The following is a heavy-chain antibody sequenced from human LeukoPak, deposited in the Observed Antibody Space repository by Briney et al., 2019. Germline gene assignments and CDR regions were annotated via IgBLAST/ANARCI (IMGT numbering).Heavy chain of an antibody. V-gene: IGHV4-61*05. D-gene: IGHD2-2*01. CDR1: GGSISSSSYY. Sequence: SETLSLTCTVSGGSISSSSYYWGWIRQPPGRGLEWIGYMYNSGSTYYNPSLKSRVTISGDTSKNQFSLKLTSVTAADTAVYYCARLGGPAAVDYWGQGTLVTVSS. J-gene: IGHJ4*02. CDR2: MYNSGST. CDR3: ARLGGPAAVDY.